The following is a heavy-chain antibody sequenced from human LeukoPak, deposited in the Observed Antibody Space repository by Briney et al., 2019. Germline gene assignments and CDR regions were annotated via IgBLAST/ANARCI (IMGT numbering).Heavy chain of an antibody. J-gene: IGHJ4*02. V-gene: IGHV3-30*02. Sequence: GGSLRLSCAASGFTFSSYGMHWFRQAPGKGLEWVAFIRYDGSNKYHADSVKGRFTISRDNSKKTLYLQMNSLRGEDAAVYYCAKHRSTTSCLDYWGQGTLVTVSS. CDR3: AKHRSTTSCLDY. CDR2: IRYDGSNK. CDR1: GFTFSSYG. D-gene: IGHD2-2*01.